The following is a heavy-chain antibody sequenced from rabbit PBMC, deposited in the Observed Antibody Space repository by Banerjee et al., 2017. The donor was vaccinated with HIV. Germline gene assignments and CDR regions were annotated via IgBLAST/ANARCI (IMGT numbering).Heavy chain of an antibody. J-gene: IGHJ3*01. CDR1: GFSFTSTYY. Sequence: QQLEESGGDLVKPGASLTLTCTASGFSFTSTYYMCWVRQAPGKGLEWSACVYAGSSGTTYYASWAKGRFTISETSSTTVTLQMTSLTAADTATYFCTRNGMDLWGQGTLVTVS. V-gene: IGHV1S40*01. CDR3: TRNGMDL. CDR2: VYAGSSGTT.